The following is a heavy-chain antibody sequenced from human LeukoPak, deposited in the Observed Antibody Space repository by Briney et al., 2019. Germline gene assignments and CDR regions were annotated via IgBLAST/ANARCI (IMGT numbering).Heavy chain of an antibody. CDR1: GFTFSSYA. J-gene: IGHJ4*02. V-gene: IGHV3-30-3*01. Sequence: GGSLRLSCAASGFTFSSYAMHWVRQAPGKGLEWVAVISYDGSNKYYADSVKGRFTISRDNSKNTLYLQMNSLRAEDTAVYYCARAHTSYSPFDYWGQGTLVTVSS. CDR3: ARAHTSYSPFDY. D-gene: IGHD1-26*01. CDR2: ISYDGSNK.